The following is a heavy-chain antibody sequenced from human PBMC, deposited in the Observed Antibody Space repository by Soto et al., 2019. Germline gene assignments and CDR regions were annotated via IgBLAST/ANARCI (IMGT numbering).Heavy chain of an antibody. CDR2: ISYDGSNK. CDR3: ARDRSYYYYFDY. Sequence: GGSLRLSCAASGFTFSSCAMHWVRQAPGKGLEWVAVISYDGSNKYYADSVKGRFTISRDNSKNTLYLQMNSLRAEDTAVYYCARDRSYYYYFDYWGQGTLVTVSS. D-gene: IGHD1-26*01. V-gene: IGHV3-30-3*01. J-gene: IGHJ4*02. CDR1: GFTFSSCA.